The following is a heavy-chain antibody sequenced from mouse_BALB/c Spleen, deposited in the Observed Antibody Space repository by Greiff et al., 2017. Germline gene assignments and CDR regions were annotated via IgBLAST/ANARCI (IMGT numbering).Heavy chain of an antibody. V-gene: IGHV5-9*03. CDR1: GFTFSSYT. D-gene: IGHD1-1*01. CDR2: ISSGGGNT. CDR3: ARSGYYGSSPFAY. J-gene: IGHJ3*01. Sequence: EVHLVESGGGLVKPGGSLKLSCAASGFTFSSYTMSWVRQTPEKRLEWVATISSGGGNTYYPDSVKGRFTISRDNAKNNLYLQMSSLRSEDTALYYCARSGYYGSSPFAYWGQGTLVTVSA.